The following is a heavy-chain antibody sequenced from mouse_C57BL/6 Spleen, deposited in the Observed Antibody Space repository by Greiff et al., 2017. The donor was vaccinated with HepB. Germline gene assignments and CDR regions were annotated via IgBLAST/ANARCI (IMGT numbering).Heavy chain of an antibody. CDR2: ISNLAYSI. J-gene: IGHJ1*03. CDR1: GFTFSDYG. D-gene: IGHD2-1*01. V-gene: IGHV5-15*01. Sequence: EVKLMESGGGLVQPGGSLKLSCAASGFTFSDYGMAWVRQAPRKGPEWVAFISNLAYSIYYADTVTGRFTISRENAKNTLYLEMSSLRSEDTAMYYCARQVDGNYKDWYFDVWGTGTTVTVSS. CDR3: ARQVDGNYKDWYFDV.